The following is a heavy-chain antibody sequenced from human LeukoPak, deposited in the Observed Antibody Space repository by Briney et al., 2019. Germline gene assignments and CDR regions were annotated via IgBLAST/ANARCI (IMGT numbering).Heavy chain of an antibody. CDR3: ARYYLGTSCYIFDY. J-gene: IGHJ4*02. Sequence: SETLSLTCTVSGGSISSYYWSWIRQPPGKGLEWIGYIYHSGSTYYNPSLKSRVTISVDRSKNQFSLKLSSVTAADTAVYYCARYYLGTSCYIFDYWGQGTLVTVSS. CDR1: GGSISSYY. D-gene: IGHD2-2*02. CDR2: IYHSGST. V-gene: IGHV4-59*12.